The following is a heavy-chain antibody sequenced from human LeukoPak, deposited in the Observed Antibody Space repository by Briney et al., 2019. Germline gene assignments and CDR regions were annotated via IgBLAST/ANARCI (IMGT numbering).Heavy chain of an antibody. CDR3: VKDLGDYGDSVRYFDY. J-gene: IGHJ4*02. D-gene: IGHD4-17*01. CDR2: ISSNGGST. V-gene: IGHV3-64D*06. CDR1: GFTFSSYA. Sequence: GGSLRLSCSASGFTFSSYAMHWVRQAPGKGLEYVSAISSNGGSTYYADSVKGRFTISRDNSKNTLYLQMSSLRAEDTAVYYCVKDLGDYGDSVRYFDYWGQGTLVTVCS.